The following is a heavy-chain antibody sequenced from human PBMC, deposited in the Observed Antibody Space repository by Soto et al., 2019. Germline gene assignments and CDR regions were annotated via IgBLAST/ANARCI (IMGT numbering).Heavy chain of an antibody. CDR2: IYSGGST. V-gene: IGHV3-53*04. J-gene: IGHJ4*02. CDR1: GFSVNSNY. Sequence: GGSMEISCAASGFSVNSNYMSWVRQAPGKGLEWVSVIYSGGSTYYADSVKGRFTISRHNSKNTLYLQMNSLRAEYTAVYYCARGTHYFDYWGQGTLVTVSS. CDR3: ARGTHYFDY.